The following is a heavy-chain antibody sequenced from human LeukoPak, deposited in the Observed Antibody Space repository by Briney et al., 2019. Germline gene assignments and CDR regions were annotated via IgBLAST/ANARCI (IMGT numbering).Heavy chain of an antibody. V-gene: IGHV1-2*02. D-gene: IGHD4-17*01. CDR1: GYTFSDYY. CDR2: INPNSGGT. Sequence: ASVKVSCKASGYTFSDYYIHWVRQAPGQGLEWMGWINPNSGGTNSAQKFQGRVTMTRDTSISTAYMELSRLRSDDTAVYYCARESFTTVTSATDAFDIWGQGTMVTVSS. J-gene: IGHJ3*02. CDR3: ARESFTTVTSATDAFDI.